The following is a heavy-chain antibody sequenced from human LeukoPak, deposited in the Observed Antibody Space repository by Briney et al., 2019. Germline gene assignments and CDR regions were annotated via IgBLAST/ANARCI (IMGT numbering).Heavy chain of an antibody. J-gene: IGHJ3*02. Sequence: SETLSLTCTVSGGSISSSSYYWGWIRQPPGKGLEWIGSIYYSGSTYYNPSLKSRVTISVDTSKNQFSLKLSSVTAADTAAYYCARHLYSGYSDDDAFDIWGQGTMVTVSS. CDR3: ARHLYSGYSDDDAFDI. CDR2: IYYSGST. CDR1: GGSISSSSYY. V-gene: IGHV4-39*01. D-gene: IGHD5-12*01.